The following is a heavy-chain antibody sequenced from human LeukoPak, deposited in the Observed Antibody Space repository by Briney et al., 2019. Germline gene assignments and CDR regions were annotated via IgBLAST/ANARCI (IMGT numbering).Heavy chain of an antibody. J-gene: IGHJ6*02. CDR3: ARGLHYNILTGGMDV. CDR1: GGSFSGYY. Sequence: SETLSLTCAVYGGSFSGYYWSWIRQPPGKGLEWIGEINHSGSTNYNPSLKSRVTISVDTSKKQSSLNLRSVTAADTAVYYCARGLHYNILTGGMDVWGQGTTVIVSS. CDR2: INHSGST. D-gene: IGHD3-9*01. V-gene: IGHV4-34*01.